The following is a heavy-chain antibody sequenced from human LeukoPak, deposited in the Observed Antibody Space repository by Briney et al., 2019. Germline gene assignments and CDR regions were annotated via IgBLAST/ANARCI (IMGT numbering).Heavy chain of an antibody. V-gene: IGHV5-51*01. CDR1: GYSFTSYW. D-gene: IGHD6-19*01. CDR2: IYPGDSDT. J-gene: IGHJ3*02. CDR3: ARQMALIAVAGTDAFDI. Sequence: GESLKISCKGSGYSFTSYWIGWVRQMPGKGLEWMGIIYPGDSDTRYSPSFQGQVTISADKSISSAYLQWSSLKASDTAMYYCARQMALIAVAGTDAFDIWGQGTMVTVSS.